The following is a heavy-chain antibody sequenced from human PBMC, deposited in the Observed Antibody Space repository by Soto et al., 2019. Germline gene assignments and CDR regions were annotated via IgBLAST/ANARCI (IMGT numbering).Heavy chain of an antibody. D-gene: IGHD1-20*01. Sequence: SVKVSCKASGGTFSSYAISWVRQAPGQGLEWMGGIIPIFGTANYAQKLQGRVTMTTDTSTSTAYMELRSLRSDDTAVYYCARDPIKGAFDLWGRGTLVTVSS. CDR3: ARDPIKGAFDL. J-gene: IGHJ2*01. CDR1: GGTFSSYA. CDR2: IIPIFGTA. V-gene: IGHV1-69*05.